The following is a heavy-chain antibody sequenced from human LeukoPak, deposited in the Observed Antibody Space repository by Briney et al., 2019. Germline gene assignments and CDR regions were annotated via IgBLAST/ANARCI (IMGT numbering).Heavy chain of an antibody. CDR2: INDSGSV. Sequence: PSETLSLTCAVYSGSFSGYYWSWIRQPPGKVLEWIGEINDSGSVNCNPSLKNRVTLSVDTSKNQFSLRLSSVAAADTAVYYCARRLVDSGASQVSDDWGQGTLVTVSS. CDR3: ARRLVDSGASQVSDD. D-gene: IGHD2-15*01. CDR1: SGSFSGYY. V-gene: IGHV4-34*01. J-gene: IGHJ4*02.